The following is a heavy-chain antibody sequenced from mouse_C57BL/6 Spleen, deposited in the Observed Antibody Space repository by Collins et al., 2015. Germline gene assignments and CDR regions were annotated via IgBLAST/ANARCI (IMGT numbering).Heavy chain of an antibody. CDR1: GFTFSDYG. D-gene: IGHD1-1*01. CDR2: ISSGSSTI. CDR3: ARPRVVGLYAMDY. Sequence: EVQLVESGGGLVKPGGSLKLSCAASGFTFSDYGMHWVRQAPEKGLEWVAYISSGSSTIYYADTVKGRFTISRDNAKNTLFLQMTSLRSEDTAMYYCARPRVVGLYAMDYWGQGTSVTVSS. V-gene: IGHV5-17*01. J-gene: IGHJ4*01.